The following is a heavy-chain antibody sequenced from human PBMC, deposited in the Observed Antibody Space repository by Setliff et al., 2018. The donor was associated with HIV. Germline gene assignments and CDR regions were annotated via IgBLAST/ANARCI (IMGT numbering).Heavy chain of an antibody. V-gene: IGHV3-7*03. CDR3: ARAHNSAFDF. Sequence: PGGSRRLSCAAAGFSFSSYWMSWVRQAPGKGLEWVANIKQDGSEIYYVDSVKGRFTISRDNARNSLNLQMNSLRDEDTAIYFCARAHNSAFDFWGQGTLVTVSS. CDR2: IKQDGSEI. CDR1: GFSFSSYW. J-gene: IGHJ4*02. D-gene: IGHD6-25*01.